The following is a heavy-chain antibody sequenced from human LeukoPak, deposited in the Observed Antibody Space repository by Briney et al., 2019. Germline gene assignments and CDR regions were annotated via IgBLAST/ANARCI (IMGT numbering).Heavy chain of an antibody. J-gene: IGHJ4*02. CDR3: ARDYYDSSGYYYFDY. CDR1: GDTFSSYA. CDR2: IIPIFGTA. D-gene: IGHD3-22*01. V-gene: IGHV1-69*05. Sequence: SVKVSCKASGDTFSSYAISWVRQAPGQGLEWMGRIIPIFGTANYAQKFQGRVTITTDESTSTAYMELSSLRSEDTAVYYCARDYYDSSGYYYFDYWGQGTLVTVSS.